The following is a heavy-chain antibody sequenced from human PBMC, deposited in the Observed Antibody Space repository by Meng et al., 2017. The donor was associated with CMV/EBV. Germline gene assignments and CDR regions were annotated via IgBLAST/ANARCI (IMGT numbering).Heavy chain of an antibody. J-gene: IGHJ4*02. Sequence: ASVKVSCKASGYTFTSYYVDWVRQAPGQGLEWMGIINPDGGKTTYAQKIQGRVAMTRDTSTSTVYMDLSSLRPEDTAVYYCARDPYGAGSSALDHWGQGTLVTVSS. D-gene: IGHD3-10*01. CDR3: ARDPYGAGSSALDH. CDR1: GYTFTSYY. V-gene: IGHV1-46*01. CDR2: INPDGGKT.